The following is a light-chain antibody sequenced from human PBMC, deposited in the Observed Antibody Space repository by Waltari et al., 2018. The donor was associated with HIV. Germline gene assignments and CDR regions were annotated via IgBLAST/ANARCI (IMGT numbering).Light chain of an antibody. CDR2: GAS. J-gene: IGKJ3*01. CDR1: QSPSSYC. V-gene: IGKV3-20*01. CDR3: QQYGKSPRIVT. Sequence: ESVLRQAPGTLSSFPGARPTLPCRASQSPSSYCLAWYQQNPGQAPRHLIYGASGRATGIPDRFSGRGSGADFTRTSSGLGPEDLAVYCCQQYGKSPRIVTFGPGAKVDIK.